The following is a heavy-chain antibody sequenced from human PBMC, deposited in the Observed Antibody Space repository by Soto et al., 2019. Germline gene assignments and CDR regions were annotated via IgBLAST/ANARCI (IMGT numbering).Heavy chain of an antibody. CDR2: IIPLLGIG. J-gene: IGHJ6*03. Sequence: QVQLVQSGPEVKKSGSSVKVSCKVSGGTLSSETISWLRQAPVQGLEWMGRIIPLLGIGNSAQKFQGRVTITEEISTNTGYMQVSRLTSQDPAMYSCAREEGYYTMVTFPVYYIDVCGHGTTVTVSS. V-gene: IGHV1-69*08. CDR1: GGTLSSET. D-gene: IGHD4-17*01. CDR3: AREEGYYTMVTFPVYYIDV.